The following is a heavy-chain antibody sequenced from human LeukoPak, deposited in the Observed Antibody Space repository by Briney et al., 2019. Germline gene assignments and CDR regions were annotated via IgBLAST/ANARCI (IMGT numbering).Heavy chain of an antibody. CDR1: RGTFSSYA. Sequence: ASVKVSCKASRGTFSSYAISWVRQAPGQGLEWMGRIIPIFGIANYAQKFQGRVTITADKSTSTAYMELSSLRSEDTAVYYCARENGLYFDYWGQGTLVTVSS. J-gene: IGHJ4*02. V-gene: IGHV1-69*04. D-gene: IGHD4-17*01. CDR2: IIPIFGIA. CDR3: ARENGLYFDY.